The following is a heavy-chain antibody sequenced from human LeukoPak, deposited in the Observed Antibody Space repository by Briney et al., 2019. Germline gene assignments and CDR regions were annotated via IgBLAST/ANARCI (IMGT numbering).Heavy chain of an antibody. J-gene: IGHJ4*02. CDR2: INHSGST. Sequence: KSSETLSLTCAVYGGSFSGYYWSWIRQPPGKGLEWIGEINHSGSTNYNPSLKSRVTISVDTSKNQFSLKLSSVTAADTAVYYCARHPTLTSGGNFDYWGQGTLVTVSS. CDR3: ARHPTLTSGGNFDY. CDR1: GGSFSGYY. D-gene: IGHD3-16*01. V-gene: IGHV4-34*01.